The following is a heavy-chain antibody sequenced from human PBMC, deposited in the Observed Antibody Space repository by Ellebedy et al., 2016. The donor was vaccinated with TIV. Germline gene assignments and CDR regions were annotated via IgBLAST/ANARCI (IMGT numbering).Heavy chain of an antibody. J-gene: IGHJ3*02. V-gene: IGHV1-18*01. CDR1: GYTFTSYG. CDR2: ISAYNGNT. CDR3: ARVYLEGYDILTGYYPPDAFDI. Sequence: ASVKVSCXASGYTFTSYGISWVRQAPGQGLEWMGWISAYNGNTNYAQKLQGRVTMTTDTSTSTAYMELRSLRSDDTAVYYCARVYLEGYDILTGYYPPDAFDIWGQGTMVTVSS. D-gene: IGHD3-9*01.